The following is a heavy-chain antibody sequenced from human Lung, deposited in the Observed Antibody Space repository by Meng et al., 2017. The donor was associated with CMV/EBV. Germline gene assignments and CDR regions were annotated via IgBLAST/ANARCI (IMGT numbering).Heavy chain of an antibody. J-gene: IGHJ6*04. D-gene: IGHD1-1*01. V-gene: IGHV3-7*01. Sequence: GEXXTISCAAAGFTFSSYWMSWVRQAPGKGLEWVGNIKQDESEIQYVGSVKGRFTITRDNAKNTLFLQMNSLRAEDTAVYYCARSMLEVNRYYYGMDVWGEGXPVTVSS. CDR3: ARSMLEVNRYYYGMDV. CDR1: GFTFSSYW. CDR2: IKQDESEI.